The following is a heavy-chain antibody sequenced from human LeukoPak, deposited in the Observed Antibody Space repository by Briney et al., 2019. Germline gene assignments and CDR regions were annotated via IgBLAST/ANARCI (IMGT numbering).Heavy chain of an antibody. CDR1: GINFRTSG. D-gene: IGHD6-13*01. CDR3: AREGGRAAAGRFDY. V-gene: IGHV3-30*02. J-gene: IGHJ4*02. CDR2: IQNDGSDK. Sequence: QPGGSLRLSCAASGINFRTSGMHWVRQAPGKGLEWVTFIQNDGSDKYHAASVKGRFTISRDNSKNTVYLHMNSLRADDTALYYCAREGGRAAAGRFDYWGQGTLVTVSS.